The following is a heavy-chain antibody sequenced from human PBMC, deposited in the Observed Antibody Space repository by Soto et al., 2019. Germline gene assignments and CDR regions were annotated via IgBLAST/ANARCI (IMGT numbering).Heavy chain of an antibody. D-gene: IGHD1-1*01. CDR3: AHKNQAGVGSNEGHPHFDS. V-gene: IGHV3-23*01. J-gene: IGHJ4*02. Sequence: GGSLRLSCAASGLAFSRYAMTWVRQAPGKGLEWVSAITASGGSTYYAGSVKGRFTVSRDNSKNTLYLQMNSLRAEDTAVYYCAHKNQAGVGSNEGHPHFDSWGQGTLVTVSS. CDR1: GLAFSRYA. CDR2: ITASGGST.